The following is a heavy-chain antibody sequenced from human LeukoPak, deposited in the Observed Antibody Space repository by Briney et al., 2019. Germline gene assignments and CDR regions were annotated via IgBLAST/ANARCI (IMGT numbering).Heavy chain of an antibody. J-gene: IGHJ4*02. Sequence: PGGSLRLSCVASGLTFSNYAMTWVRQAPGKGLEWVGRIKTKIDGESTDYAAPVKGRFTISRDDSKDTLYLQMNSLKTEDTGVYYCTTDESFNLDYWGQGTLVTVSS. CDR3: TTDESFNLDY. V-gene: IGHV3-15*01. CDR1: GLTFSNYA. CDR2: IKTKIDGEST.